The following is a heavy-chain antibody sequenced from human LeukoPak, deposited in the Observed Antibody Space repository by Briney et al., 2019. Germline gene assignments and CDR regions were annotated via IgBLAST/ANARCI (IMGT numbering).Heavy chain of an antibody. CDR3: ARSLGAGSYLDF. Sequence: GGSLRLSCAASGFTFSNYAMHWVRQAPGKGLEYLSAINGNGGSTYYATSVKGKFTITRDNSKNSLYLQMDSLSAEDMAVFYCARSLGAGSYLDFWGQGTLVTVSS. CDR2: INGNGGST. V-gene: IGHV3-64*01. D-gene: IGHD3-10*02. CDR1: GFTFSNYA. J-gene: IGHJ4*02.